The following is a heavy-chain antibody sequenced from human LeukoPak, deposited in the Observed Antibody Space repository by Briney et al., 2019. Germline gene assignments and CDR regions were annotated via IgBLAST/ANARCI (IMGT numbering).Heavy chain of an antibody. CDR3: AKDRPDSSGWYYFDY. D-gene: IGHD6-19*01. J-gene: IGHJ4*02. CDR1: GFTFSSYS. Sequence: GGSLRLSCAASGFTFSSYSMSWVRQAPGKGLEWVAVISYDGSNKYYADSVKGRFTISRDNSKNTLYLQMNSLRAEDTAVYYCAKDRPDSSGWYYFDYWGQGTLVTVSS. CDR2: ISYDGSNK. V-gene: IGHV3-30*18.